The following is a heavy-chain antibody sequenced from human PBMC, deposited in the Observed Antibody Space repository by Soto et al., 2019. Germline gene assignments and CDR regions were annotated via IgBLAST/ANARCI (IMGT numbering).Heavy chain of an antibody. CDR1: GFTVSSNY. D-gene: IGHD2-21*02. CDR3: ARERGAYCGGDCYSGIGFWFDP. Sequence: PWGSLRLSCAASGFTVSSNYMICVRHAPFKWLEWVSVIYSGGSTYYADSVKGRFTISRDNSKNTLYLQMNSLRAEDTAVYYCARERGAYCGGDCYSGIGFWFDPWGQGTLVTVSS. CDR2: IYSGGST. V-gene: IGHV3-53*01. J-gene: IGHJ5*02.